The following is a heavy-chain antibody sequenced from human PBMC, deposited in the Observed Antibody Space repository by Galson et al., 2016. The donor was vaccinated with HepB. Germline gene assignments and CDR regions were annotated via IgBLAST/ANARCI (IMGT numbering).Heavy chain of an antibody. CDR1: GGSVSSGSYY. J-gene: IGHJ3*02. CDR2: IYYSGST. Sequence: ETLSLTCTVSGGSVSSGSYYWSWIRQPPGKGLEWIGYIYYSGSTNYNPSLKSRVTISVGTSKDQFSLKLSSVTAADTAVYYCAREIAVAGHDAFDIWGQGTMVTVSS. V-gene: IGHV4-61*01. D-gene: IGHD6-19*01. CDR3: AREIAVAGHDAFDI.